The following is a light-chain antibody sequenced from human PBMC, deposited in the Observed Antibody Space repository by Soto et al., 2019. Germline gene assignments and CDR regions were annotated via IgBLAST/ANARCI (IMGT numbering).Light chain of an antibody. J-gene: IGKJ5*01. CDR2: DAS. CDR1: QDIANS. Sequence: DIQMTQSPSSLSASIGDRAILTCQASQDIANSLNWYQHKPGKAPKLLIYDASNLERGFPARFSGSWSGTDFSFAISSLQPEDSAKYYCQQYENLPPTFGQGKRLEIK. CDR3: QQYENLPPT. V-gene: IGKV1-33*01.